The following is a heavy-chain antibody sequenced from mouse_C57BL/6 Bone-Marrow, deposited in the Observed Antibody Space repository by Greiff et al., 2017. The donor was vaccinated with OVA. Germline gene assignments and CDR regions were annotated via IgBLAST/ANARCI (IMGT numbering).Heavy chain of an antibody. J-gene: IGHJ1*03. CDR1: GYAFSSYW. V-gene: IGHV1-80*01. CDR2: IYPGDGDT. CDR3: ARRPHYYGSSYGYVDV. Sequence: QVQLQQSGAELVKPGASVKISCKASGYAFSSYWMNWVKQRPGKGLEWIGQIYPGDGDTNYNGKFKGKATLTADQSSSTAYMQISSLTSADSAVXVCARRPHYYGSSYGYVDVWGTGTTVTVSS. D-gene: IGHD1-1*01.